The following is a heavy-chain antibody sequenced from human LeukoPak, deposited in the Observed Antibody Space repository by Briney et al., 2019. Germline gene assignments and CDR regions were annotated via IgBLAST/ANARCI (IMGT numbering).Heavy chain of an antibody. CDR1: GFTVSSNY. J-gene: IGHJ4*02. CDR2: ISGSGGNT. CDR3: AKDVDSSGYYLSFDY. D-gene: IGHD3-22*01. V-gene: IGHV3-23*01. Sequence: PGGSLRLSCAASGFTVSSNYMSWVRQAPGKGLEWVSAISGSGGNTYCADSVKGRFTLSRDNSKNTLYLQMNSLRAEDTAVYYCAKDVDSSGYYLSFDYWGQGTLVTVSS.